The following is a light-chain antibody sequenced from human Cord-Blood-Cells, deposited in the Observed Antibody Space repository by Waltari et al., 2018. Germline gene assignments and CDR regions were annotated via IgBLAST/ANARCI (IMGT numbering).Light chain of an antibody. CDR2: YDS. CDR1: NIGSKS. J-gene: IGLJ3*02. CDR3: LVWDRSSDHP. Sequence: SYVLTQPPSVSVAPGKTARITCGGNNIGSKSVHWYQQKRGQAHVLVIYYDSDRPSGIPERFSGSDSGHTATRTNSRVEAGDGAGYFCLVWDRSSDHPFGVGTKLAVL. V-gene: IGLV3-21*04.